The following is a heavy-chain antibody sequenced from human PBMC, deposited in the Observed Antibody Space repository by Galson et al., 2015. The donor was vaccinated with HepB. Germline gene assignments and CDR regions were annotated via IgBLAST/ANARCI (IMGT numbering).Heavy chain of an antibody. CDR2: ISAYNGNT. CDR1: GYTFTSYG. CDR3: ARDRGRWLQYGTSAFDY. Sequence: SVKVSCKASGYTFTSYGISWVRQAPGQGLEWMGWISAYNGNTNYAQKLQGRVTMTTDTSTSTAYMELRSLRSDDTAVYYCARDRGRWLQYGTSAFDYWGQGTLVTVSS. J-gene: IGHJ4*02. V-gene: IGHV1-18*01. D-gene: IGHD5-24*01.